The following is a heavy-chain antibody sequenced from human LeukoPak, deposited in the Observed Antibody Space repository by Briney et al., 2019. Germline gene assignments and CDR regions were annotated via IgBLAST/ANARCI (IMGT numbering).Heavy chain of an antibody. Sequence: GGSLRLSCAASGFTFSNFEMNWVRQIPGKGLEWLSFITRSSRIIYYADSVKGRFTISRDNANNSLHLQMNSLRVEDTAVYYCARGSSSWYYLDYWGQGTLVTVSS. J-gene: IGHJ4*02. CDR1: GFTFSNFE. CDR3: ARGSSSWYYLDY. V-gene: IGHV3-48*01. D-gene: IGHD6-13*01. CDR2: ITRSSRII.